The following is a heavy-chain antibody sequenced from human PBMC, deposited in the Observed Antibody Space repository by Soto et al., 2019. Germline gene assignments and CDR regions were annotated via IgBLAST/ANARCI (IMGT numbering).Heavy chain of an antibody. J-gene: IGHJ5*02. Sequence: QVQLVQSGAEVKKPGASVKVSCKASGYTFTSYGISWVRQAPGQGLEWMGWISAYNGNTNYAQKLQGRVTMTTDTSTSTAYMELRSLRSDDTAVYYCARDLKRRGLWFGELLQSDWFDPWGQGTLVTVSS. CDR2: ISAYNGNT. CDR3: ARDLKRRGLWFGELLQSDWFDP. D-gene: IGHD3-10*01. CDR1: GYTFTSYG. V-gene: IGHV1-18*01.